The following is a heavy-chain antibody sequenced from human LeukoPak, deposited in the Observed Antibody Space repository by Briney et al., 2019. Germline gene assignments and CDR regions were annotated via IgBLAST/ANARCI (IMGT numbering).Heavy chain of an antibody. Sequence: PSETLSLTCAVYGGSFSGYYWSWIRQPPGKGLEWIGEINHSGSTNYNPSLKSRVTISVDTSKNQFSLKLSSVTPEDTAVYYCASSDNYGGDAFDIWGQGTMVIVSS. V-gene: IGHV4-34*01. CDR3: ASSDNYGGDAFDI. CDR1: GGSFSGYY. D-gene: IGHD4/OR15-4a*01. CDR2: INHSGST. J-gene: IGHJ3*02.